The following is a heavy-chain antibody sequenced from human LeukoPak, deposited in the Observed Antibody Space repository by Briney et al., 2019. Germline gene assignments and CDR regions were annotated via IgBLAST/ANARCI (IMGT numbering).Heavy chain of an antibody. D-gene: IGHD3-10*01. Sequence: ASVKVSCKVSGYTLTELSMHWVRQAPGKGLELMGGFDPEDGETIYAQKFQGRVTMTEDTSTDTAYMELSSLRSEDTAVYYCATNLLGLWFGAMSHPPWGQGTLVTVSS. CDR3: ATNLLGLWFGAMSHPP. CDR1: GYTLTELS. CDR2: FDPEDGET. J-gene: IGHJ4*02. V-gene: IGHV1-24*01.